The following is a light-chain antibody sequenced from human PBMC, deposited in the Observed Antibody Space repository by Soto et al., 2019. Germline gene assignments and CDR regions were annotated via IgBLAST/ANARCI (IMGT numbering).Light chain of an antibody. V-gene: IGLV2-14*03. J-gene: IGLJ1*01. Sequence: QSALTQPASVSGSPGQSITISCTGTSSDVGGYNFVSWYQHHPGKAPKLIIYDVTNWPSGISNRFSGSKSGNTASLTISGLQAEDEADYYCTSYTSSITYVFGTGTKLTVL. CDR2: DVT. CDR1: SSDVGGYNF. CDR3: TSYTSSITYV.